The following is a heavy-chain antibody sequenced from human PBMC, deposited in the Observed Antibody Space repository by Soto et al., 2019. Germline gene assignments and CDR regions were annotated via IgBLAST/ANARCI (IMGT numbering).Heavy chain of an antibody. V-gene: IGHV1-69*05. J-gene: IGHJ5*02. Sequence: PVKVSCKASGGTFSSYAISWVRQAPGQGLEWMGGIIPIFGSTNYADSVKGRFTISRDNSKNTLYLQMNSLRAEDTAVYYCAREYQLLSNWFDPWGQGTLVTVSS. CDR2: IIPIFGST. D-gene: IGHD2-2*01. CDR3: AREYQLLSNWFDP. CDR1: GGTFSSYA.